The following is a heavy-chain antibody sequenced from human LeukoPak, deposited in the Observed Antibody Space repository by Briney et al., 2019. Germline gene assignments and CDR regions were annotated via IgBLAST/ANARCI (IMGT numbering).Heavy chain of an antibody. CDR1: GFTFVSYG. D-gene: IGHD3-10*01. CDR3: ARGGTLIRGVNYPMDV. Sequence: ASVKVSCKASGFTFVSYGLTWVRKAPGQGLEWMGWVSSNNGKTNHAQRFQGRFTMTTDTSTSTAYMELRSLRSDDSAVYYCARGGTLIRGVNYPMDVWGQGTTVTVSS. J-gene: IGHJ6*02. CDR2: VSSNNGKT. V-gene: IGHV1-18*01.